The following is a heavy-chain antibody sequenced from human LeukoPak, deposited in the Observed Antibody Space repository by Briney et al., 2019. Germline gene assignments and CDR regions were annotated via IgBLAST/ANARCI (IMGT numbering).Heavy chain of an antibody. V-gene: IGHV4-38-2*02. CDR2: IYHSGST. CDR3: ARGFSESTPGGFGY. J-gene: IGHJ4*02. D-gene: IGHD3-10*01. Sequence: SETLSLTCTVSGYSISSGYYWGWIRQPPGKGLEWIGSIYHSGSTYYNPSLKSRVTISVDTSKNQFSLQLNSVTPEDTAVYYCARGFSESTPGGFGYWGQGTLVTVSS. CDR1: GYSISSGYY.